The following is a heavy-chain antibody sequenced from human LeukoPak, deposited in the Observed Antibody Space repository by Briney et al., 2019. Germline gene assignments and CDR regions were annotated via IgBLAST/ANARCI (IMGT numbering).Heavy chain of an antibody. CDR1: GVSFNIYG. Sequence: GGSLRLSCAASGVSFNIYGMTWVRQAPGNGLEWVATIGNSGTYIHCGDSVKGRFTISRDTAKSSLYLQMNSLRVEDTAIYYCTRDGVAWSRDYWGQGTLVTVSS. D-gene: IGHD2-8*01. CDR3: TRDGVAWSRDY. V-gene: IGHV3-21*01. CDR2: IGNSGTYI. J-gene: IGHJ4*02.